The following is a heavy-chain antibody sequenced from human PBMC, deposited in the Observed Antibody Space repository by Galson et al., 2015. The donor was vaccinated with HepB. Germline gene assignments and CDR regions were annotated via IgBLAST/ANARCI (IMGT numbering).Heavy chain of an antibody. J-gene: IGHJ5*02. CDR2: ISYDGSNK. CDR1: GFTFSSYA. CDR3: ARDGHSSSSIWWRARNWFDP. V-gene: IGHV3-30-3*01. Sequence: SLRLSCAASGFTFSSYAMHWVRQAPGKGLEWVAVISYDGSNKYYADSVKGRFTISRDNSKNTLYLQMNSLRAEDAAVYYCARDGHSSSSIWWRARNWFDPWGQGTLVTVSS. D-gene: IGHD6-6*01.